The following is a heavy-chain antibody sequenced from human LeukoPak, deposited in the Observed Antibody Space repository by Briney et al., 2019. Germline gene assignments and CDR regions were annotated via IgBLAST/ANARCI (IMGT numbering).Heavy chain of an antibody. V-gene: IGHV3-33*06. CDR2: IWYDGSNK. J-gene: IGHJ4*02. D-gene: IGHD5-24*01. CDR1: GFTFSSYG. Sequence: GRSLRLSCAASGFTFSSYGMHWVRQAPGKGLEWVAVIWYDGSNKYYADSVKGRFTISRDNSKNTLYLQVNSLRAEDTAVYYCAKDQGEMATVYDYWGQGTLVTVSS. CDR3: AKDQGEMATVYDY.